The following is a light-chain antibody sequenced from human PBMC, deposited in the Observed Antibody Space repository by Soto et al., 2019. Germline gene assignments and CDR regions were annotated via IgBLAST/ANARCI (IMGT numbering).Light chain of an antibody. J-gene: IGKJ4*01. CDR1: QSLLHSHGYTY. Sequence: DIVITQSPVSLPVTPGEPASISCRSSQSLLHSHGYTYLDWYLQKPGQSPQLLIYVGSTRASGVPDRFSGSGSDTDFTLKISRVEAEDVGLYYCMQALQIPLTFGGGTKVEIK. CDR2: VGS. CDR3: MQALQIPLT. V-gene: IGKV2-28*01.